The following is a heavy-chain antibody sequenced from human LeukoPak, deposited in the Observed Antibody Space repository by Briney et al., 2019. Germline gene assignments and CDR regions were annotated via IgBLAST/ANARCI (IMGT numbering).Heavy chain of an antibody. Sequence: GGSLRLSCAASGFTFSSYWMSWVRQAPGQGLEWVANIKQDGSEIYYVDSVKGRFTISRDNAKSSLSLQMNSLRVDDTAVYYCARDASALHWGQGARVTVSS. J-gene: IGHJ4*02. CDR2: IKQDGSEI. V-gene: IGHV3-7*01. CDR1: GFTFSSYW. CDR3: ARDASALH.